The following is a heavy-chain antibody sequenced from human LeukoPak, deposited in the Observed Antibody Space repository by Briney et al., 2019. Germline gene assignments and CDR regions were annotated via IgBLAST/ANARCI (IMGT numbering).Heavy chain of an antibody. D-gene: IGHD6-6*01. J-gene: IGHJ4*02. CDR3: ARDPVAAPPY. CDR1: GFTFSSYW. Sequence: PGGSLRLSCAASGFTFSSYWMHWVRQAPGKGLVWVSRISSDGDTTRYADSVKGRFTISRDNAKNTLYLQMNSLRAEDTAVYFCARDPVAAPPYWGQGTLVTVSS. CDR2: ISSDGDTT. V-gene: IGHV3-74*01.